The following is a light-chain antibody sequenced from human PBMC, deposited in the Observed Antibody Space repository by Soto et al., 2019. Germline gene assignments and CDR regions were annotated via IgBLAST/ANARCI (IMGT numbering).Light chain of an antibody. V-gene: IGKV3-20*01. CDR2: DAS. Sequence: EIVLTQSPGTLSLSPGERATLSCRASQSVSSSYLAWYQQKPGQAPRLLIYDASNRATGIPDRFSASGSKTNVSLIISRLEQEDFSVEYCQQYGSSPPYTFGQGTKLEIK. CDR1: QSVSSSY. J-gene: IGKJ2*01. CDR3: QQYGSSPPYT.